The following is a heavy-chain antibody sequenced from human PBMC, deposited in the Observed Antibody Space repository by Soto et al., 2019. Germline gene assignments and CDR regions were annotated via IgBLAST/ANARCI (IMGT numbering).Heavy chain of an antibody. Sequence: QVQLVESGGGVVQPGRSLRLSCAASGFTFSSYGMHWVRQAPGKGLEWVAVISYDGSNKYYADSVKGRFTISRDNSKNPLYLQMNSLRAEDTAVYYCAKDLSGYDFWSGYFGAYYYYGMDVWGQGTTVTVSS. D-gene: IGHD3-3*01. CDR1: GFTFSSYG. CDR2: ISYDGSNK. J-gene: IGHJ6*02. CDR3: AKDLSGYDFWSGYFGAYYYYGMDV. V-gene: IGHV3-30*18.